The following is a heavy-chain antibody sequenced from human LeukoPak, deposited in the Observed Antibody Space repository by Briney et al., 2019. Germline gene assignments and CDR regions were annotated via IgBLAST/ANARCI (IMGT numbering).Heavy chain of an antibody. V-gene: IGHV4-59*01. D-gene: IGHD3-10*01. J-gene: IGHJ3*02. Sequence: SETLSLTCTVSGGSISSYYWSWIRQPPGKGLEWIGYIYYSGSTNYNPSLKSRVTTSVDTSKNQFSLKLSSVTAADTAVYYCAREALNFTMDAFDIWGQGTMVTVSS. CDR2: IYYSGST. CDR1: GGSISSYY. CDR3: AREALNFTMDAFDI.